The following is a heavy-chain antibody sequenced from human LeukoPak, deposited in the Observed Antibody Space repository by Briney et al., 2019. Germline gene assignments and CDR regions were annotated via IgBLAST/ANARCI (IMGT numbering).Heavy chain of an antibody. CDR2: ISAYNGNT. D-gene: IGHD3-22*01. J-gene: IGHJ4*02. CDR3: AAGYYYDSSGSSFDY. V-gene: IGHV1-18*01. CDR1: GYTFTSYG. Sequence: ASVKVSCKASGYTFTSYGISWVRQAPGQGLEWMGWISAYNGNTNYAQKLQGRVTITRDMSTSTAYMELSSLRSEDTAVYYCAAGYYYDSSGSSFDYWGQGTLVTVSS.